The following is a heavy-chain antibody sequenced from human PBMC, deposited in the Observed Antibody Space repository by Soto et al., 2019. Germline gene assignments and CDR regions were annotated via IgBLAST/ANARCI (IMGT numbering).Heavy chain of an antibody. CDR1: GFTVSRNY. J-gene: IGHJ3*01. CDR2: IYRGGNT. CDR3: ATNSDDSSGYLAFDL. V-gene: IGHV3-53*01. D-gene: IGHD3-22*01. Sequence: GGSMRLSCAPSGFTVSRNYMSWVRQAPGKGLEWVSIIYRGGNTYYADSVKGRLTISRDNSKNTLYLQMNSLRAEDTAVYYCATNSDDSSGYLAFDLWGQGTMVTVSS.